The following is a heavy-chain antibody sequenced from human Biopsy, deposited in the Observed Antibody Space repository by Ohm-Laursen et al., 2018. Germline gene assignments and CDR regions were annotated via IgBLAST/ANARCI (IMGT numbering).Heavy chain of an antibody. Sequence: SSVKVSCKGSGGTFSNYAISWVRQAPGEGLEWMGGIIAVSGLVNYAPKFQGRVSITADKSTTTAYMELSNLKSEDTAVYYCAIPFQYYDSWGGYPPFDHWGQGTLVTVSS. CDR1: GGTFSNYA. CDR2: IIAVSGLV. V-gene: IGHV1-69*17. D-gene: IGHD3-3*01. CDR3: AIPFQYYDSWGGYPPFDH. J-gene: IGHJ4*02.